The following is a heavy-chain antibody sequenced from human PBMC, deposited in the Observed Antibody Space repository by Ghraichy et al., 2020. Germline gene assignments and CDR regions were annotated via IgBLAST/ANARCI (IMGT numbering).Heavy chain of an antibody. Sequence: GGSLRLSCAASGFTFSSYAMSWVRQAPGKGLEWVSAISGSGGSTYYADSVKGRFTISRDNSKNTLYLQMNSLRAEDTAVYYCAKDHEEMATIPLGFDYWGQGTLVTVSS. V-gene: IGHV3-23*01. D-gene: IGHD5-24*01. J-gene: IGHJ4*02. CDR2: ISGSGGST. CDR3: AKDHEEMATIPLGFDY. CDR1: GFTFSSYA.